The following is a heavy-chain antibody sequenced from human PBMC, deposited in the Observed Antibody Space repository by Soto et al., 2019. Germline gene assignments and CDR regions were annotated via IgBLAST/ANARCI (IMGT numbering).Heavy chain of an antibody. V-gene: IGHV4-34*01. CDR3: AKTSTLGVAIGTYYFDY. J-gene: IGHJ4*02. D-gene: IGHD5-12*01. Sequence: SETLSLTCAVYEGSFSGYYWSWIRQSPGRGLEWIGEINQSGSTRYNPSLKSRVTIAVDRSKNQFSLKLSSVTAADTAVYYCAKTSTLGVAIGTYYFDYWGQGTLVTVSS. CDR2: INQSGST. CDR1: EGSFSGYY.